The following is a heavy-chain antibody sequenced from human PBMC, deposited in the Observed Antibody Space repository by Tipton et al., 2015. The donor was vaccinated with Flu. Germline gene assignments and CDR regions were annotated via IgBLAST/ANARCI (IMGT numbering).Heavy chain of an antibody. V-gene: IGHV3-53*01. CDR3: GRGASDFWSGYYPGYYYYGMDV. Sequence: QLVQSGGGLIQPGGSLRLSCAASGFTVSSNYMSWVRQAPGKGLEWVSVIYSGGSTYYADSVKGRFTISRDNSKKTLYLQMNSLRAEDTAVYYCGRGASDFWSGYYPGYYYYGMDVWGQGTTVTVSS. CDR1: GFTVSSNY. J-gene: IGHJ6*02. CDR2: IYSGGST. D-gene: IGHD3-3*01.